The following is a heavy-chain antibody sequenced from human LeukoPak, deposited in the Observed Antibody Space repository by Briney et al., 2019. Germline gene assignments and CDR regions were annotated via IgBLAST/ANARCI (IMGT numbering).Heavy chain of an antibody. V-gene: IGHV3-9*01. CDR2: ISWNSSTI. Sequence: GRSLRLSCAASGFTFDNYAMNWVRQVPGKGLEWISLISWNSSTIGYADSVKGRFTISRDNANNFLYLQMNSLRAEDTALYYCARAYKDRSLAGKKEFFQHWGQGTLVTVSS. J-gene: IGHJ1*01. CDR3: ARAYKDRSLAGKKEFFQH. D-gene: IGHD6-19*01. CDR1: GFTFDNYA.